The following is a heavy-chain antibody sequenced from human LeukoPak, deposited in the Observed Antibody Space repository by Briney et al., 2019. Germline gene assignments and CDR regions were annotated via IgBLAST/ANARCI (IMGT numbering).Heavy chain of an antibody. Sequence: ASVKVSCKVSEYRLTELSMHWARLAPGKGLEWMGGFDPEDVDTIYAQKFEGRVTMTEDTSTDTAYLELSSLRSEDTAVYYCATLLLSKKRYYDFWTSAFDFWGQGTMVTVSS. D-gene: IGHD3-3*01. V-gene: IGHV1-24*01. CDR2: FDPEDVDT. CDR1: EYRLTELS. CDR3: ATLLLSKKRYYDFWTSAFDF. J-gene: IGHJ3*01.